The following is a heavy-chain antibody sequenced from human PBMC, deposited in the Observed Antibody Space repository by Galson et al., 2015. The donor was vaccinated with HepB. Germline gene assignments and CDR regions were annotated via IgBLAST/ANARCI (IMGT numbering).Heavy chain of an antibody. CDR2: INTNTGNP. CDR3: VTPPSGWKPGYFDY. CDR1: GYSFTDYA. D-gene: IGHD6-19*01. J-gene: IGHJ4*02. V-gene: IGHV7-4-1*02. Sequence: SVKVSCKASGYSFTDYAINWVRQAPGQGLEWMGWINTNTGNPTYAQGFTGRFVFSLDTSVSTAYLQISSLKAEDTAVYYCVTPPSGWKPGYFDYWGQGTLVTVSS.